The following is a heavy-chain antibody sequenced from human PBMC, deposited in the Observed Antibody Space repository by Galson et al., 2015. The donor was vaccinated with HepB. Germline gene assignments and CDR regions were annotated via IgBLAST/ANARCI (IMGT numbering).Heavy chain of an antibody. CDR2: IKHDVSEK. Sequence: SLRLSCAASGFTFSSYWMSWVRQAPGKGLEWVANIKHDVSEKYYVDSVKGRFTISRDNAKNSLYLQMNSLRAEDTAVYYCASGPWGSYRQNGMDYWGQGTLVTVSS. V-gene: IGHV3-7*01. CDR1: GFTFSSYW. D-gene: IGHD3-16*02. J-gene: IGHJ4*02. CDR3: ASGPWGSYRQNGMDY.